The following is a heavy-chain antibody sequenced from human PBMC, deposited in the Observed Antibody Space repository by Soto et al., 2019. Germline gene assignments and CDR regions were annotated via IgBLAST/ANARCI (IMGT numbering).Heavy chain of an antibody. V-gene: IGHV4-4*02. D-gene: IGHD1-26*01. CDR2: IYHSGST. J-gene: IGHJ3*02. CDR3: ARFNSGSYYEAFDI. CDR1: GCSISSSNW. Sequence: SETLSLTCAFSGCSISSSNWWIWVRQPPGKGLEWIGEIYHSGSTNYNPSLKSRVTISVDKSKNQFSLKLSSVTATDTAVYYCARFNSGSYYEAFDIWGQGTMVTVSS.